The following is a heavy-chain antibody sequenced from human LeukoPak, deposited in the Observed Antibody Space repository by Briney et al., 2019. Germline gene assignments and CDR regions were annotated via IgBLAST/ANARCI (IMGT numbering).Heavy chain of an antibody. CDR2: FYYSGST. CDR1: GGSISSSGYY. Sequence: SETLSLTCTVSGGSISSSGYYWGWIRQPPGKGLEWIGSFYYSGSTYYNPSLKSRITISVDTSKNQFSLKLSSVTAADTAVYYCARHPSESPLWFDPWGQGTVVTVSS. J-gene: IGHJ5*02. D-gene: IGHD6-19*01. V-gene: IGHV4-39*01. CDR3: ARHPSESPLWFDP.